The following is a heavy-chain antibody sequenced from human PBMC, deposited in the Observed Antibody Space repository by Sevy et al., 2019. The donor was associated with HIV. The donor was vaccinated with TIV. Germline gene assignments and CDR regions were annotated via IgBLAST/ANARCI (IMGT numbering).Heavy chain of an antibody. D-gene: IGHD3-3*01. CDR1: GDSITSYY. J-gene: IGHJ4*02. CDR2: IHYSGST. CDR3: ARGRGVAGYFDY. Sequence: SETLSLTCSVSGDSITSYYWTWLRQPPGKGLEWIGYIHYSGSTNYNPSLKNRVTISVDASKNQFSLKVNSVTAADTAVYYCARGRGVAGYFDYWGQGTLVTFSS. V-gene: IGHV4-59*01.